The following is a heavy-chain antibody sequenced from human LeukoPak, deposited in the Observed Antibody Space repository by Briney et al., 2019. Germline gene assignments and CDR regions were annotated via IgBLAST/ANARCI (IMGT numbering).Heavy chain of an antibody. CDR2: INWNGGST. D-gene: IGHD3-16*01. CDR1: RFTFDDCA. J-gene: IGHJ6*04. Sequence: AGGSLRLSCAASRFTFDDCAMNWVRQAPGKGLEWVSGINWNGGSTYYRDSVKGRFTISRDNAKNSLYLQMNSLRAEDTALYYCARDLASSDVWGKGTTVTVSS. V-gene: IGHV3-20*04. CDR3: ARDLASSDV.